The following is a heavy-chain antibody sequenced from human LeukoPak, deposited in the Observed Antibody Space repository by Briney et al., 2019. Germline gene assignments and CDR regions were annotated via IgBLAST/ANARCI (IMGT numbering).Heavy chain of an antibody. D-gene: IGHD5-24*01. CDR1: GFTVSSNY. CDR2: IYSGGST. Sequence: GGSLRLSCAASGFTVSSNYMSWVRQAPGKGLEWVSVIYSGGSTYYADSVKGRFTISRDNSKDTLYLQMNSLRAEDTAVYYCARDLGRDGYTSWGQGTLVTVSS. CDR3: ARDLGRDGYTS. V-gene: IGHV3-53*01. J-gene: IGHJ4*02.